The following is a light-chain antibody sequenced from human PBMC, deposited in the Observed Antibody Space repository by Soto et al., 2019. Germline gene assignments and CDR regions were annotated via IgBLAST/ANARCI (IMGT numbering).Light chain of an antibody. Sequence: EVVLTQSPGTLSLSRGERATLSCRASQSIKNYLAWYQQKPGQAPRLLIYDTSNRATGIPARFSGSGSGTDFTLTISSLEPEDFAFYYCQQRNNWPLTFGQGTKVDI. V-gene: IGKV3-11*01. CDR1: QSIKNY. J-gene: IGKJ1*01. CDR3: QQRNNWPLT. CDR2: DTS.